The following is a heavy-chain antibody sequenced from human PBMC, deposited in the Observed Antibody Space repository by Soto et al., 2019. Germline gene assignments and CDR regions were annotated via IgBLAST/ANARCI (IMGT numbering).Heavy chain of an antibody. CDR2: IANNGDYK. CDR1: EFTFSTYV. Sequence: GGSLRLSCVASEFTFSTYVMLWVRQSPGKGLECVAVIANNGDYKYYADSVKGRFSISRDKSKNTLYLEMNRLSAEDTAVYYCANGGDRWLRIDYWGQGTPVTVS. J-gene: IGHJ4*02. V-gene: IGHV3-30*18. CDR3: ANGGDRWLRIDY. D-gene: IGHD5-12*01.